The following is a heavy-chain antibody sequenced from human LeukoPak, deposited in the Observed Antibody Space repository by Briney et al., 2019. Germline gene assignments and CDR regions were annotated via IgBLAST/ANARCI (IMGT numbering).Heavy chain of an antibody. D-gene: IGHD3-22*01. J-gene: IGHJ4*02. Sequence: GASVKVSCKASGYTFTGYYMHWVRQAPGQGLEWMGWINPNSGGTNYAQKFQGRVTMTRDTSISTAYMEVRRLRSDDTAVYYCVRVRSYYESGGDFDYWGQGTLVTVSS. CDR3: VRVRSYYESGGDFDY. CDR1: GYTFTGYY. CDR2: INPNSGGT. V-gene: IGHV1-2*02.